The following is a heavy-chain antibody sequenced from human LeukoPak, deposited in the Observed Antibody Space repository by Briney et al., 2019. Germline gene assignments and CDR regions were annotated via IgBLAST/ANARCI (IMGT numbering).Heavy chain of an antibody. J-gene: IGHJ6*03. CDR2: INHSGST. CDR1: GGSFSGYY. V-gene: IGHV4-34*01. Sequence: SETLSLTCAVYGGSFSGYYWSWIRQPPGKGLEWIGEINHSGSTNYNPSLKSRVTISVDTSKNQFSLKLSSVAAADTAVYYCARVRGSGWPPYYYYYMDVWGKGTTVTVSS. CDR3: ARVRGSGWPPYYYYYMDV. D-gene: IGHD6-19*01.